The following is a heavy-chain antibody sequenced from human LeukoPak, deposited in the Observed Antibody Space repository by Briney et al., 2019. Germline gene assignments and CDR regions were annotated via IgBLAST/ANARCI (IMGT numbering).Heavy chain of an antibody. CDR2: ISSSGSTI. D-gene: IGHD6-13*01. Sequence: GGSLRLSCAASGFTFSSYEMNWVRQAPGKGLEWVSYISSSGSTIYYADSVKGRFTISRDNSKNTLYLQMNSLRAEDTAVYYCARDAISSWYRKKPYYFDYWGQGTLVTVSS. J-gene: IGHJ4*02. CDR3: ARDAISSWYRKKPYYFDY. V-gene: IGHV3-48*03. CDR1: GFTFSSYE.